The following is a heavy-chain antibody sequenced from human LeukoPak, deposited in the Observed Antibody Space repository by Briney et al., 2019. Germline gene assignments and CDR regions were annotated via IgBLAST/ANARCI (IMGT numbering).Heavy chain of an antibody. CDR3: AELGITMIGGV. CDR1: GFTFSSYS. J-gene: IGHJ6*04. CDR2: VSSSSSAI. V-gene: IGHV3-48*01. Sequence: GGSLRLSCAASGFTFSSYSMNWVRQAPGKGLEWVSYVSSSSSAIYYADSVKGRFTISRDNAKNSLYLQMNSLRAEDTAVYYCAELGITMIGGVWGKGTTVTISS. D-gene: IGHD3-10*02.